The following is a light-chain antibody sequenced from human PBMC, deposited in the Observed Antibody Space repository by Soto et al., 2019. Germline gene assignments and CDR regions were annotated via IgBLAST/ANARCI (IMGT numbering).Light chain of an antibody. Sequence: DIHMTQSPSSLSASVGDRDTITCRASQSIGGYLNWYQQKPGRAPNLLIYAASSLQSGVTSRFSGRGSGTDFTLTISSLQPEDSATYYCQQSYSAPLSFGQGTKLEIK. J-gene: IGKJ2*01. CDR2: AAS. CDR1: QSIGGY. V-gene: IGKV1-39*01. CDR3: QQSYSAPLS.